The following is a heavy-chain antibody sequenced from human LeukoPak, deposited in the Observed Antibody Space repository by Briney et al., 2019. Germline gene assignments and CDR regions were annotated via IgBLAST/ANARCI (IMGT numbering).Heavy chain of an antibody. CDR1: GGSISSYY. CDR2: IYYSGST. Sequence: SETLSLTCTVSGGSISSYYWGWIRQPPGKGLEWIGSIYYSGSTYYNPSLKSRVTISVDTSKNQFSLKLSSVTAADTAVYYCASPRVAMVRGVISWGQGTLVTVSS. V-gene: IGHV4-39*01. CDR3: ASPRVAMVRGVIS. J-gene: IGHJ4*02. D-gene: IGHD3-10*01.